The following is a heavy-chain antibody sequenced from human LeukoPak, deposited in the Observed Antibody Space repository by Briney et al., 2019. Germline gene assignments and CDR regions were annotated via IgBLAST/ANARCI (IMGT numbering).Heavy chain of an antibody. Sequence: GESLKISCKGSGYSFTSYWIGWVRQMPGKGLEWMGIIYPDDSDTTYSPSFQGQVTISADKSISTAYLQWSSLKASDTAMYYCARHVSYYYDSSGSVDYWGQGTLVTVSS. CDR2: IYPDDSDT. V-gene: IGHV5-51*01. J-gene: IGHJ4*02. D-gene: IGHD3-22*01. CDR1: GYSFTSYW. CDR3: ARHVSYYYDSSGSVDY.